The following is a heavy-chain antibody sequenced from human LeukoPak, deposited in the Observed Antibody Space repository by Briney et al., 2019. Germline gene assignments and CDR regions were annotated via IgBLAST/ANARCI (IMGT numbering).Heavy chain of an antibody. CDR2: MNPNSGNT. J-gene: IGHJ5*02. CDR3: ARVSSSRYSWFDP. CDR1: GYTFTSYD. D-gene: IGHD6-13*01. Sequence: GASVKVSCKASGYTFTSYDINWVRQATGQGLEWMGWMNPNSGNTGYAQKFQGRVTMTRNTSISTAYMELSSLRSEDTAVYCCARVSSSRYSWFDPWGQGTLVTVSS. V-gene: IGHV1-8*01.